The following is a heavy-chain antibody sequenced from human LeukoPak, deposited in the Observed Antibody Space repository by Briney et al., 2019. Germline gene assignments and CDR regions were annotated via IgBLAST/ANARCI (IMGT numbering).Heavy chain of an antibody. V-gene: IGHV3-48*01. Sequence: GGSLRLSCAASGFTFSSYTMNWVRQAPGKGLEWVSYISSSGSTTHYADSVKGRFTISRDNAKNSLYLQMNSLRAEDTAVYYCAKFSGSYFSYWGQGTLVTVSS. J-gene: IGHJ4*02. D-gene: IGHD1-26*01. CDR2: ISSSGSTT. CDR1: GFTFSSYT. CDR3: AKFSGSYFSY.